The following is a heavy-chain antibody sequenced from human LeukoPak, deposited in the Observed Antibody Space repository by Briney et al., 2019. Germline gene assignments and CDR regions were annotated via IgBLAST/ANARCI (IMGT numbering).Heavy chain of an antibody. J-gene: IGHJ3*02. Sequence: PGGSLRLSCAASGFTFSSHAMSWVRQAPGKGLEWVSAISGSGGSTYYADSVKGRFTISRDNSKNTLYLQMNSLRAEDTAVYYCAKYRITMIVVGGAFDIWGQGTMVTVSS. CDR3: AKYRITMIVVGGAFDI. V-gene: IGHV3-23*01. CDR1: GFTFSSHA. CDR2: ISGSGGST. D-gene: IGHD3-22*01.